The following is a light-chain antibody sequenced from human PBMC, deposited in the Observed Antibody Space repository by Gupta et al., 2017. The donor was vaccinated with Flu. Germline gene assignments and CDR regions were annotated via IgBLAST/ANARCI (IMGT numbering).Light chain of an antibody. CDR2: GAS. CDR1: QSVSSN. CDR3: QQNKNWPPLT. V-gene: IGKV3-15*01. Sequence: EIVMTQSPATLSVSPGERATLSCRASQSVSSNLPWYQQKPGQAPRLLIYGASTRDTGIPARFSGSGSGKELTLTISSRQSEDFAVYYCQQNKNWPPLTFGGGTKVEIK. J-gene: IGKJ4*01.